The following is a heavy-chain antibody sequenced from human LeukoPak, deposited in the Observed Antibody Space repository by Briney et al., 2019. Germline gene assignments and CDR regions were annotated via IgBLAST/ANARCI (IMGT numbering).Heavy chain of an antibody. CDR3: AKDSTYELRFLEWSLFDY. V-gene: IGHV3-23*01. CDR2: ISGSGGST. Sequence: GGSLRLSCAASGFTFSSYAMSWVRQAPGKGLEWVSAISGSGGSTYYADSVKGRFTISRDNSKNTLYLQMNSLRAEDTAVYYCAKDSTYELRFLEWSLFDYWGQGTLVTVSS. J-gene: IGHJ4*02. D-gene: IGHD3-3*01. CDR1: GFTFSSYA.